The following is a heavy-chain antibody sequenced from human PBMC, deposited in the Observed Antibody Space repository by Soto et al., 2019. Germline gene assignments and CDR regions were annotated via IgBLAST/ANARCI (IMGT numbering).Heavy chain of an antibody. D-gene: IGHD5-12*01. V-gene: IGHV4-39*01. CDR1: GDSISSGNYR. Sequence: PSETLSLTCTVSGDSISSGNYRWGWVRQTPGKGLEWIGNIYSTGTTYYNPSLKSRATISGDTSKNQFSLKLSIVTAADTAVYYCTSRLGYGYAMDVWGQGTTVTGSS. CDR3: TSRLGYGYAMDV. CDR2: IYSTGTT. J-gene: IGHJ6*02.